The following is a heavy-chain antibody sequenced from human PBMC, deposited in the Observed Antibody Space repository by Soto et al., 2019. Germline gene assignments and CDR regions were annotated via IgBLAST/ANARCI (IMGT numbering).Heavy chain of an antibody. CDR1: GSTFTSYG. Sequence: ASLKVSCKTSGSTFTSYGISCVRQSPGQGLELMGWISAYNGNTNYAQKLQGRVTMTTDTSTSTAYMELRSLRSDDTAVYYCARDIMITFGGVNPDAFDIWGQGTMVTVSS. D-gene: IGHD3-16*01. V-gene: IGHV1-18*01. J-gene: IGHJ3*02. CDR3: ARDIMITFGGVNPDAFDI. CDR2: ISAYNGNT.